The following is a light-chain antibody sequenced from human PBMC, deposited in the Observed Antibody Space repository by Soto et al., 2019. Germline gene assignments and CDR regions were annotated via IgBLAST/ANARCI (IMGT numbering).Light chain of an antibody. J-gene: IGLJ2*01. V-gene: IGLV1-51*01. CDR3: GTWDTRLSVVV. CDR1: SSNI. Sequence: QSVLTQPPSVSAAPGQTVTISCSGSSSNIVSWYQQLPGTAPKLLIYDNNKRPSGIPDRFSGSKSSTSATLGITGLQTGDEADYYCGTWDTRLSVVVFGGGTKLTVL. CDR2: DNN.